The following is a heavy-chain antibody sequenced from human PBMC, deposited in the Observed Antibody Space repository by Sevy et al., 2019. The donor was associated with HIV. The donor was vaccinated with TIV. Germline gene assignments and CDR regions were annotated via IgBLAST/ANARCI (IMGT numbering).Heavy chain of an antibody. V-gene: IGHV3-30*02. D-gene: IGHD6-19*01. CDR3: AKNTASAGTGGFDY. CDR1: GFTFSYYG. CDR2: IGYDGTDK. Sequence: GGSLRLSCTASGFTFSYYGMHWVRQTPGKGLEWVAFIGYDGTDKYYSDSVKGRFAISTDNSKNTLFLQMNSLRTEDTAIYYCAKNTASAGTGGFDYWGQGALVNVSS. J-gene: IGHJ4*02.